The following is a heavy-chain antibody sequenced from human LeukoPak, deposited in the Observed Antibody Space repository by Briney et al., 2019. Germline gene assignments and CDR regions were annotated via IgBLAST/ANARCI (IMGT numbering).Heavy chain of an antibody. V-gene: IGHV3-21*01. D-gene: IGHD3-22*01. Sequence: KTGGSLRLSCAASGFTFSSYSMNWVRQAPGKGLEWVSSISSSSSYTYYADSVKDRFTISRDNAKNSLYLQMNSLRAEDTAVYYCARTADYYDSSGSRDYWGQGTLVTVSS. J-gene: IGHJ4*02. CDR2: ISSSSSYT. CDR1: GFTFSSYS. CDR3: ARTADYYDSSGSRDY.